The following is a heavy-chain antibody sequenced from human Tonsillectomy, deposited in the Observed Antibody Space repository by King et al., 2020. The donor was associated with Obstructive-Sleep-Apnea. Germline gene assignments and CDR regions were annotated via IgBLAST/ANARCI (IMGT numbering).Heavy chain of an antibody. D-gene: IGHD3-22*01. CDR3: TRDLGYYDTSGYLGFY. V-gene: IGHV3-49*03. J-gene: IGHJ4*02. CDR2: IRRKVDGGTT. CDR1: GFTFGDYA. Sequence: VQLVESGGGLVQPGRSLRLSCTASGFTFGDYAMSWFRQAPGKGLEWVGFIRRKVDGGTTEYAESVKGRFTISRDDSKSIAHLQMTSLKTEDTAVYYCTRDLGYYDTSGYLGFYWGQGTLVTVSS.